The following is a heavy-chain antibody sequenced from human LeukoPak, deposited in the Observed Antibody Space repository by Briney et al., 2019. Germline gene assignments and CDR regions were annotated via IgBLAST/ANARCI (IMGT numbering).Heavy chain of an antibody. CDR2: ISSTSGDST. J-gene: IGHJ6*02. V-gene: IGHV3-64*02. D-gene: IGHD3-10*01. CDR1: GFTFSTYA. Sequence: GGSLRLSCAASGFTFSTYAMHWVRQAPGKGLEYVSAISSTSGDSTYYADSVKGRFTISRDNSKNTLYLQMSSLRVEDMAVYYCARDTGSYPPVYGMDVWGQGTTVTVSS. CDR3: ARDTGSYPPVYGMDV.